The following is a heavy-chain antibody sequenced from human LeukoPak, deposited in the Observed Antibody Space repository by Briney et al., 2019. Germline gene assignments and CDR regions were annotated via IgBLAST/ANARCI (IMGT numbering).Heavy chain of an antibody. CDR2: IWYDGSNK. Sequence: PGGSLRLSCAASGFTFSSYGMHWVRQAPGKGLEWVAVIWYDGSNKYYADSVKGRFTIPRDNSKNTLYLQMNSLRAEDTAVYYCARVPWFGEYPLWYFDYWGQGTLVTVSS. D-gene: IGHD3-10*01. V-gene: IGHV3-33*01. CDR1: GFTFSSYG. CDR3: ARVPWFGEYPLWYFDY. J-gene: IGHJ4*02.